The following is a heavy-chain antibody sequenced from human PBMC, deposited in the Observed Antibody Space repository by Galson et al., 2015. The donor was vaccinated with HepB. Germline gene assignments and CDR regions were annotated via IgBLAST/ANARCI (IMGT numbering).Heavy chain of an antibody. CDR3: ARVKMGAIIGAAFDI. J-gene: IGHJ3*02. CDR2: IIPILGIA. CDR1: GGTFSSYT. Sequence: SVKVSCKASGGTFSSYTISWVRQAPGQGLEWMGRIIPILGIANYAQKFQSRVTITADKSTSTAYMELSSLRSEDTAVYYCARVKMGAIIGAAFDIWGQGTMVTVSS. V-gene: IGHV1-69*02. D-gene: IGHD3-10*01.